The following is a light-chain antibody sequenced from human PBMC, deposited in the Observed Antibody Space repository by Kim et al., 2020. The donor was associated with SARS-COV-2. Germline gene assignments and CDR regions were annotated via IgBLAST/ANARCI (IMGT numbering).Light chain of an antibody. J-gene: IGLJ2*01. CDR1: KLGDKY. V-gene: IGLV3-1*01. Sequence: LTPGPTASITCSGDKLGDKYACWYQQKPGQSPVLVIYQDSKRPSGIPERFSGSNSGNTATLTISGTQAMDEADYYCQAWDSSTVVFGGGTQLTVL. CDR2: QDS. CDR3: QAWDSSTVV.